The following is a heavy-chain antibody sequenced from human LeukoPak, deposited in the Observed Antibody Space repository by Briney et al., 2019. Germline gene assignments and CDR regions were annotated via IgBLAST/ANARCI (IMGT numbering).Heavy chain of an antibody. V-gene: IGHV1-3*01. CDR1: GYTFTSYA. D-gene: IGHD4-17*01. CDR3: ARVFLARGINDYCEFDY. CDR2: INAGNGNT. J-gene: IGHJ4*02. Sequence: GASVKVSCKASGYTFTSYAMHWVRQAPGQRLEWMGWINAGNGNTKYSQKFQGRVTITRDTSASTAYMELSSLRSEDTAVYYCARVFLARGINDYCEFDYWGQGTLVTVSS.